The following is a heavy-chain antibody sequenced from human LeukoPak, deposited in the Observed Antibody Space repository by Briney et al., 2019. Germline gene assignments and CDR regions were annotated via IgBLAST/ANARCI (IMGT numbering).Heavy chain of an antibody. V-gene: IGHV3-23*01. CDR2: ISGSGGST. CDR1: GFTFSSYA. J-gene: IGHJ5*02. D-gene: IGHD3-3*01. CDR3: AKDSGHYDFWSGYYGGWFDP. Sequence: PGGSLRLSCAASGFTFSSYAMSWVRQAPGKGLEWVSVISGSGGSTYYADSVKGRFTISRDNSKNTLYLQMNSLRAEDTAVYYCAKDSGHYDFWSGYYGGWFDPWGQGTLVTVSS.